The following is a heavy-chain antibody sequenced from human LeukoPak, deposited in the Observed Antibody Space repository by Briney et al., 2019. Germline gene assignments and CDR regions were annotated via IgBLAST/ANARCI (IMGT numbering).Heavy chain of an antibody. CDR2: IYYSGST. CDR3: AKPACYNANCYTPRAPFDS. D-gene: IGHD2-2*02. Sequence: SQTLSLTCTVSGGSISSGGYYWSWIRQHPGKGLEWIGYIYYSGSTYYNPSLKSRVTISVDTSKNQFSLKLSSVTAADTAVYYCAKPACYNANCYTPRAPFDSWGQGTLVTVSS. CDR1: GGSISSGGYY. J-gene: IGHJ4*02. V-gene: IGHV4-31*03.